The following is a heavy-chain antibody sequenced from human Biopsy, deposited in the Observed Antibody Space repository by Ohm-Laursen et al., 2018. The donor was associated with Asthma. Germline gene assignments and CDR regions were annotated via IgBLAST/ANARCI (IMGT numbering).Heavy chain of an antibody. CDR3: ARHPYNFGGFDY. CDR2: ISPFTGDT. CDR1: GYTFRSYG. J-gene: IGHJ4*02. V-gene: IGHV1-18*04. Sequence: GSSVKASCKASGYTFRSYGVSWVRQAPGQGLEWMGWISPFTGDTHFGQKFQGRVTMTTDTSTVTAYMELRSLRSDDTAVYYCARHPYNFGGFDYWGQGSLVLVSS. D-gene: IGHD5-24*01.